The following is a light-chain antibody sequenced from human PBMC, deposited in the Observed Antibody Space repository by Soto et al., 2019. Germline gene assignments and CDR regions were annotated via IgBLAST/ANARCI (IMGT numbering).Light chain of an antibody. V-gene: IGKV3-15*01. Sequence: EIVMTQSPATLSVSPGERATLSCRASQSVTTYLAWYQQKPGQAPRLLIYGASTRVTGIPARFSGSGSGTEFTLTISSLQSEDFAVYYCQQYNKWWTFGQGTKVEIK. CDR2: GAS. CDR3: QQYNKWWT. J-gene: IGKJ1*01. CDR1: QSVTTY.